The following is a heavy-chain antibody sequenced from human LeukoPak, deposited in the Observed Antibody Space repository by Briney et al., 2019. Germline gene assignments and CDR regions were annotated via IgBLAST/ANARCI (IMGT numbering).Heavy chain of an antibody. V-gene: IGHV4-59*01. D-gene: IGHD6-13*01. CDR3: ARGSWTGSSWDRIWFDP. CDR2: IYYSGNT. Sequence: SETLSLTCIVSGDSISSYYWSWIRQSPEKGLEWIGNIYYSGNTNYNPSLKSRVTMSVGTSKNQFSLKLTSVTAADTAMYFCARGSWTGSSWDRIWFDPWGQGTLVTVSS. J-gene: IGHJ5*02. CDR1: GDSISSYY.